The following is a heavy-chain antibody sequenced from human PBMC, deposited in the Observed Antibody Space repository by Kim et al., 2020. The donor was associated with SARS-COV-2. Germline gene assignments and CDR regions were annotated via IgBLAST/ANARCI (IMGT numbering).Heavy chain of an antibody. CDR3: AREAVAGSFDY. Sequence: NTKYSQKVPARFSITRTTSATTAYLELSGLRSEDTAVYYCAREAVAGSFDYWGQGTLVTVSS. CDR2: NT. D-gene: IGHD6-19*01. J-gene: IGHJ4*02. V-gene: IGHV1-3*01.